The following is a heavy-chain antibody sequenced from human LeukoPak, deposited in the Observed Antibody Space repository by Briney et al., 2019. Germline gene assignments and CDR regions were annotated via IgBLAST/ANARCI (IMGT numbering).Heavy chain of an antibody. Sequence: PGGSLRLSCAASGFTFSSYAMSWVRQAPGKGLEWVSAISGSGGSTYYADSVKGRFTISRDNSKNTLYLQMNSLRAEDTAVYYCSKRYYYGSEPTYGAFDIWGQGTIVTVSS. CDR3: SKRYYYGSEPTYGAFDI. CDR2: ISGSGGST. CDR1: GFTFSSYA. D-gene: IGHD3-10*01. J-gene: IGHJ3*02. V-gene: IGHV3-23*01.